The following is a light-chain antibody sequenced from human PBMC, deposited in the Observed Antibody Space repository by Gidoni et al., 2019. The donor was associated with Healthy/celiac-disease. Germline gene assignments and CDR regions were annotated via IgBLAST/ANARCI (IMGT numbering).Light chain of an antibody. V-gene: IGLV7-46*01. CDR1: TGAVTSGHY. J-gene: IGLJ3*02. Sequence: QAVVTQEPSLPVSPGGTVTLTCGSSTGAVTSGHYHYWFQQKPGQAPRTRIYDTSNKHSWTPARFSGSLLGGKAALTLSGAQPEDEAEYYCLLSYSGAWVFGGGTKLTVL. CDR2: DTS. CDR3: LLSYSGAWV.